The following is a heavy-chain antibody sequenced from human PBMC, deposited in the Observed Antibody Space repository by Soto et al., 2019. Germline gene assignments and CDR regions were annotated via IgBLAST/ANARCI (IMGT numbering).Heavy chain of an antibody. CDR3: ARAGYLKTYYYDSSGYYRSGYYYYGMDV. D-gene: IGHD3-22*01. CDR2: INHSGST. J-gene: IGHJ6*02. CDR1: GGSFSGYY. V-gene: IGHV4-34*01. Sequence: SETLSLTCAVYGGSFSGYYWSWIRQPPGKGLEWIGEINHSGSTNYNPSLKSRVTISVDTSKNQFSLKLSSVTAADTAVYYCARAGYLKTYYYDSSGYYRSGYYYYGMDVWGQGTTVTVSS.